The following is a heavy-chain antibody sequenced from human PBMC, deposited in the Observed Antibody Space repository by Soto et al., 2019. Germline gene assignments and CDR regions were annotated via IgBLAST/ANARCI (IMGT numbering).Heavy chain of an antibody. CDR2: INPSGGST. CDR3: ARDLVRNYYYYGMDF. J-gene: IGHJ6*02. Sequence: GASVEVSCKASGYTFTSYYMHWVRQAPGQGLEWMGIINPSGGSTSYAQKFQGRVTMTRDTSTSTVYMELSSLRSEDTAVYYCARDLVRNYYYYGMDFWVQGTTVTVSS. V-gene: IGHV1-46*01. D-gene: IGHD3-10*01. CDR1: GYTFTSYY.